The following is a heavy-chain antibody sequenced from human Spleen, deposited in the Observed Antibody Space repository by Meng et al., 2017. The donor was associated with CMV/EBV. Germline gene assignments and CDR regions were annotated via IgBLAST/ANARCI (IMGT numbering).Heavy chain of an antibody. D-gene: IGHD3-10*01. V-gene: IGHV3-74*03. Sequence: SGFTFSNYWMHWVRQAPGKGLVWFSRISTDGSGTTYADSVKGRFTVSRDNAKNTLYLQMNSLRAEDTAVYYCARQSATGTYYKGFDYWGQGTLVTVSS. CDR1: GFTFSNYW. J-gene: IGHJ4*02. CDR2: ISTDGSGT. CDR3: ARQSATGTYYKGFDY.